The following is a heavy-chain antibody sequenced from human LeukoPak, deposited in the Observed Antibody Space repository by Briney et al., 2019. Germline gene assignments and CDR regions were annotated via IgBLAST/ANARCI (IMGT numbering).Heavy chain of an antibody. CDR3: ARKAGGSYRLDY. CDR1: GYTFTRYY. Sequence: ASVKVSCKASGYTFTRYYMRWVRQAPGQGLEWMGMINPNGGSTSYAQNFQGRVTLTSDTSTSIVYMEVSSLRSEDTAVYYCARKAGGSYRLDYWGQGTLVTVSS. CDR2: INPNGGST. J-gene: IGHJ4*02. D-gene: IGHD1-26*01. V-gene: IGHV1-46*01.